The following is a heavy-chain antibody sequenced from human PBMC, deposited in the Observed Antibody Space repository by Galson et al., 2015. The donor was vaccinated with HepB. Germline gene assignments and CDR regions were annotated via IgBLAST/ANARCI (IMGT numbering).Heavy chain of an antibody. CDR1: GFTFSSYS. CDR2: ISSSSSYI. D-gene: IGHD2-15*01. J-gene: IGHJ2*01. Sequence: SLRLSCAASGFTFSSYSMNWVRQAPGKGLEWVSSISSSSSYIYYADSVKGRFTISRDNAKNSLYLQMNSLRAEDTAVYYCARFDFGSRRPRVVVVERYFDLWGRGTLVTVSS. CDR3: ARFDFGSRRPRVVVVERYFDL. V-gene: IGHV3-21*01.